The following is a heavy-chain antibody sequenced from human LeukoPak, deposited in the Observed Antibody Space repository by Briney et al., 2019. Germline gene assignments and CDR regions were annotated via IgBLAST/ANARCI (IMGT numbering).Heavy chain of an antibody. D-gene: IGHD6-19*01. V-gene: IGHV3-23*01. CDR2: ISGSGGST. Sequence: PGGSLRLSCAASGFTFSSYAMSWVRQAPGKGLEWVSAISGSGGSTYYADSVKGRFTISRDNSKNTLYLQMNSLRAEDTAVYYCAKDHPYSSGWHPEVAFDIWGQGTMVTVSS. J-gene: IGHJ3*02. CDR3: AKDHPYSSGWHPEVAFDI. CDR1: GFTFSSYA.